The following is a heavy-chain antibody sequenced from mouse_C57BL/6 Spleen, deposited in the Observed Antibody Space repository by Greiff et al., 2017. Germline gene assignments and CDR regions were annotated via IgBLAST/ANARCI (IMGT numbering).Heavy chain of an antibody. J-gene: IGHJ1*03. CDR1: GYAFSSYW. CDR2: IYPGDGDT. V-gene: IGHV1-80*01. Sequence: VKLMESGAELVKPGASVKISCKASGYAFSSYWMNWVKQRPGKGLEWIGQIYPGDGDTNYNGKFKGKATLTADKSSSTSYMQLSSLTSEYSAVYFCARWLPYWYFDVWGTGTTVTVSS. CDR3: ARWLPYWYFDV. D-gene: IGHD2-2*01.